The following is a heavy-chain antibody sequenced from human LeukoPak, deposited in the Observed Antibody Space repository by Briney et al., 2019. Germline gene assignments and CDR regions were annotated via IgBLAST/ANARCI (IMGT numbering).Heavy chain of an antibody. CDR3: ARRWSYLIS. CDR1: GGSISSGGYS. V-gene: IGHV4-31*03. Sequence: SQTLSLTCTVSGGSISSGGYSWSWIRQHPGKGLEWIGYIYYSGSTYYNPSLKSRVTISVDTSKNQFSLKLSSVTAADTAVYYCARRWSYLISWGQGTLVTVSS. J-gene: IGHJ4*02. CDR2: IYYSGST. D-gene: IGHD1-26*01.